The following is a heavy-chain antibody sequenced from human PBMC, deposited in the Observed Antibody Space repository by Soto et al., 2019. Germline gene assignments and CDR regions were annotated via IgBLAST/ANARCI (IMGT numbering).Heavy chain of an antibody. CDR3: ARVSYSSXPRYYYYGMDV. CDR2: IYNSGST. Sequence: SETLSLTCTVPGGSISSVDYYWSWIRQHPGKGLEWIGHIYNSGSTYYNPSLKSRVTISVDTSKNQFSLKLNSVTAADTAVYYCARVSYSSXPRYYYYGMDVWGQGTTVT. J-gene: IGHJ6*02. D-gene: IGHD6-13*01. CDR1: GGSISSVDYY. V-gene: IGHV4-31*03.